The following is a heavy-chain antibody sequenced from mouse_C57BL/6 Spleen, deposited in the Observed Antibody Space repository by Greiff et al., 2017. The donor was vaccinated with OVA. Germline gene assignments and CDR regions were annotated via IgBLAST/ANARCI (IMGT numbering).Heavy chain of an antibody. Sequence: VQLQQSGPELVKPGASVKISCKASGYTFTDYYMNWVKQSHGKSLEWIGDINPNNGGTSYNQKFKGKATLTVDKSSSTAYMELRSLTSEDSAVYYCANVPPDYWGQGTTLTVSS. CDR1: GYTFTDYY. J-gene: IGHJ2*01. V-gene: IGHV1-26*01. CDR2: INPNNGGT. CDR3: ANVPPDY.